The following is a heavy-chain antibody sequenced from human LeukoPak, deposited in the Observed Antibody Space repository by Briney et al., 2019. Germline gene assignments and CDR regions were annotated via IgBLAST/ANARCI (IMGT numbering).Heavy chain of an antibody. D-gene: IGHD6-6*01. CDR3: ASIPSYYFDY. J-gene: IGHJ4*02. CDR2: IYHSGST. Sequence: SETLSLTCTVSGGSISSYYWSWIRQPPGKGLEWIGYIYHSGSTFYNPSLKSRVTISVDRSKNQFSLKLSSVTAADTAVYYCASIPSYYFDYWGQGTLVTVSS. V-gene: IGHV4-59*12. CDR1: GGSISSYY.